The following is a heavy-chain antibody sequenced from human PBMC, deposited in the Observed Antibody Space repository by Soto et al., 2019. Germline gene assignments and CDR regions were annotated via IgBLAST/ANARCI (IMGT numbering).Heavy chain of an antibody. Sequence: SQTHSLTYALSGDSDSSTSAAWSWIRQSPSRGLEWLGRTYYRSKWYSDYAVSVKSRITINPDTSKNQFSLQLNSVTPEDTAVYYCARGSYYSGWVWGQGTLVTVSS. CDR3: ARGSYYSGWV. J-gene: IGHJ4*02. CDR2: TYYRSKWYS. CDR1: GDSDSSTSAA. V-gene: IGHV6-1*01. D-gene: IGHD6-19*01.